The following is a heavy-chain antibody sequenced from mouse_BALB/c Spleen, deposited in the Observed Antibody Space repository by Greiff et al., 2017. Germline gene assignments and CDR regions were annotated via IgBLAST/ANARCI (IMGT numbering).Heavy chain of an antibody. V-gene: IGHV7-3*02. CDR2: IRNKANGYTT. CDR3: AREEGLLRPLLD. J-gene: IGHJ3*01. CDR1: GFTFTAYY. Sequence: EVQLVESGGGLVQPGGSLRLSCATSGFTFTAYYMSWVRQPPGKALEWLGFIRNKANGYTTEYSASVKGRFTISRDNSQSILYLQMNTLRAEDSATYYCAREEGLLRPLLDWGQGTLVTVSA. D-gene: IGHD1-1*01.